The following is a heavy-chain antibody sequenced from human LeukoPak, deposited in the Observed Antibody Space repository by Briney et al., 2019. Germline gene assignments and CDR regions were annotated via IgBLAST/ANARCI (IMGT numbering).Heavy chain of an antibody. D-gene: IGHD6-13*01. J-gene: IGHJ4*02. CDR1: GGXFSSYA. Sequence: ASVKVSCKASGGXFSSYAMSWVRQAPGQGLEWMGGIIPIFGTANYAQKFQGRVTITADESTSTAYMELSSLRSEDTAVYYCAYSQQLSSPFDYWGQGTLVTVSS. CDR2: IIPIFGTA. CDR3: AYSQQLSSPFDY. V-gene: IGHV1-69*13.